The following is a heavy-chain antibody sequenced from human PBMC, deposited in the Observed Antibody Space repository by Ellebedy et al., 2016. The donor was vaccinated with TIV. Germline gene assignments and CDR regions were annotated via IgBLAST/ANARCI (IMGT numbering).Heavy chain of an antibody. CDR3: AKFPSVTTPGVDF. J-gene: IGHJ4*02. Sequence: GESLKISCVASGFSVTSNYMTWVRQAPGRGLEWVSAIGGSGGRANYADSVRGRFTISRDNSKSTLFLYMNNLRAEETAVYYCAKFPSVTTPGVDFWGQGTLVTVSS. V-gene: IGHV3-23*01. CDR1: GFSVTSNY. D-gene: IGHD4-17*01. CDR2: IGGSGGRA.